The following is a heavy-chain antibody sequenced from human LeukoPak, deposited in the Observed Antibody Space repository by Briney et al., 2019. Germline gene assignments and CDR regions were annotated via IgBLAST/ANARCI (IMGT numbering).Heavy chain of an antibody. J-gene: IGHJ3*02. CDR3: ARARPDSGSYRGDAFDI. CDR2: IYSGGST. Sequence: GGSLRLSCAASGFTVSSNYMSWVRQAPGKGLEWVSVIYSGGSTYYADSVKGRFTISRDNAKNSLYLQMNSLRAEDTAVYYCARARPDSGSYRGDAFDIWGQGTMVTVSS. D-gene: IGHD1-26*01. V-gene: IGHV3-53*01. CDR1: GFTVSSNY.